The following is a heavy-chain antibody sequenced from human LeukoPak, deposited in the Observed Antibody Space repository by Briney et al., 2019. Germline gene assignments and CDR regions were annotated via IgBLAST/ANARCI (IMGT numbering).Heavy chain of an antibody. Sequence: GASVKVSCKASGYTFSDYYMHWVRQARGQGLEWMGWINPNSGGTHYTQKFQGRVTMTRDTSISTAYMELSRLRSDDTAVYYCASGERIQQQDYWGQGTLVTVSS. CDR2: INPNSGGT. CDR1: GYTFSDYY. D-gene: IGHD5-18*01. CDR3: ASGERIQQQDY. J-gene: IGHJ4*02. V-gene: IGHV1-2*02.